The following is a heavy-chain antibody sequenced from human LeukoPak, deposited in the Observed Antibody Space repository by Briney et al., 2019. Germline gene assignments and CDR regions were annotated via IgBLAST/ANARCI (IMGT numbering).Heavy chain of an antibody. Sequence: GGTLRLSCTASGFTFGDYAMSWFRQAPGKGLEWVGFIRSKAYGGTTEYAASVKGRFTISRDDSKSIAYLQMNSLKTEDTAVYYCTRDFYYDSSGSAGFDYWGQGTLVTVSS. CDR3: TRDFYYDSSGSAGFDY. J-gene: IGHJ4*02. CDR1: GFTFGDYA. CDR2: IRSKAYGGTT. D-gene: IGHD3-22*01. V-gene: IGHV3-49*03.